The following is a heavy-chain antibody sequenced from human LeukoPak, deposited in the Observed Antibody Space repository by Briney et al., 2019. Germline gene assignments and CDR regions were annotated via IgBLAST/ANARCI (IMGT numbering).Heavy chain of an antibody. J-gene: IGHJ4*02. Sequence: GGSLRLSCAASGFTFNNYGMHWVRQAPGKGLEWVAFIRYNGNNQYYADSVKGRFTISRDNSKNTLYLQMNSLKGDDTAVYYCARDYGGSSPFDYWGQGTLVTVSS. CDR3: ARDYGGSSPFDY. CDR1: GFTFNNYG. V-gene: IGHV3-30*02. D-gene: IGHD4-23*01. CDR2: IRYNGNNQ.